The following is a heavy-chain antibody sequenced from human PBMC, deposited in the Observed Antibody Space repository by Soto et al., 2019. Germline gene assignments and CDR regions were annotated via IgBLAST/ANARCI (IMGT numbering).Heavy chain of an antibody. D-gene: IGHD2-21*01. CDR2: IYYSGST. CDR3: ASVYFRIAVAGHARRNGFGP. CDR1: GGSVSSGSYY. Sequence: SETLSLTCTVSGGSVSSGSYYWSWIRQPPGKGLEWIGYIYYSGSTNYNPSLKSRVTISVDTSKNQFSLKLSSVTAADTAVYFCASVYFRIAVAGHARRNGFGPWAPGTMVTVSS. J-gene: IGHJ5*02. V-gene: IGHV4-61*01.